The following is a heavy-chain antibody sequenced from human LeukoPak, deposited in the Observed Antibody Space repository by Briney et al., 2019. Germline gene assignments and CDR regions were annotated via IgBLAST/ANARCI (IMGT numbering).Heavy chain of an antibody. CDR1: GFTLSSFW. Sequence: GGSLRLSCTASGFTLSSFWMNWVRQVPGKGPVWVSHINPDGTEIAYADSVKGRFTISRDNARNTLYLQMNSLKAEDTAVYYRLRDGLGTLPYDCWGQGTLVTVSS. J-gene: IGHJ4*02. V-gene: IGHV3-74*01. CDR3: LRDGLGTLPYDC. CDR2: INPDGTEI. D-gene: IGHD7-27*01.